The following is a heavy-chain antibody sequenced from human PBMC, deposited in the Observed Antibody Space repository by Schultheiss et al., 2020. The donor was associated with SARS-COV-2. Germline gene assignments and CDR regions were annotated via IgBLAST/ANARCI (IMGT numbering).Heavy chain of an antibody. V-gene: IGHV1-2*02. Sequence: ASVKVSCKASGYTFTGYYMHWVRQAPGQGLEWMGWINPNSGGTNYAQKFQGRVTMTRDTSISTAYMELSRLRSDDTAVYYCARGSGYWPKEAYYFDYWGQGTLVTV. CDR1: GYTFTGYY. J-gene: IGHJ4*02. CDR3: ARGSGYWPKEAYYFDY. D-gene: IGHD3-3*01. CDR2: INPNSGGT.